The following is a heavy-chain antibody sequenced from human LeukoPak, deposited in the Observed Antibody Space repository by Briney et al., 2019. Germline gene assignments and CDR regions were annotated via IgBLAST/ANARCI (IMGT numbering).Heavy chain of an antibody. J-gene: IGHJ6*03. CDR2: ITGSGGHT. CDR1: GFTFSNYA. D-gene: IGHD2-21*02. Sequence: GGSLRLSCEASGFTFSNYAMAWVRQSPGKGLEWVSGITGSGGHTYYADSVKGRFTSSRNNSKNTLYLQMNSLRAEDTAVYYCTKDLTDYHYYYTDVWGKGTTVIVSS. V-gene: IGHV3-23*01. CDR3: TKDLTDYHYYYTDV.